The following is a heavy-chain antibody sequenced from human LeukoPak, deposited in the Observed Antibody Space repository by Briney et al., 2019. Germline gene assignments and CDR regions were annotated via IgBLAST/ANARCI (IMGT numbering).Heavy chain of an antibody. V-gene: IGHV4-4*09. CDR2: IYTSGST. J-gene: IGHJ4*02. CDR1: GGSISSYY. CDR3: ARLYSSGGYSDY. Sequence: SETLSLTCTVSGGSISSYYWSWIRQPPGKGLEWIGYIYTSGSTNYNPALMSRVTISVNTTKNQFSLKLSYGPAADTAVYYCARLYSSGGYSDYWGQGTLVIVSS. D-gene: IGHD6-19*01.